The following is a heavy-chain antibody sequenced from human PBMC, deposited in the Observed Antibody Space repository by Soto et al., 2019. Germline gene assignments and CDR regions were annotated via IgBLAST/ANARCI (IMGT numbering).Heavy chain of an antibody. J-gene: IGHJ3*02. CDR2: IYSGGST. CDR1: GFTVSSIY. Sequence: GGSLRLFCAASGFTVSSIYMSWVRQAPGKGLEWVSVIYSGGSTYYADSVKGRFTISRDNSKNTLYLQMNSLRAEDTAVYYCARTEDGAAFDIWGQGTMVTVSS. V-gene: IGHV3-66*01. D-gene: IGHD2-15*01. CDR3: ARTEDGAAFDI.